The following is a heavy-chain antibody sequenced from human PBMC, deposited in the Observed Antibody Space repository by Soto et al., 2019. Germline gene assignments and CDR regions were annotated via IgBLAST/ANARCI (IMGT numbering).Heavy chain of an antibody. V-gene: IGHV4-61*08. CDR2: IYHSGST. Sequence: SETLSLTCAVSGGSISSGGYSWSWIRQPPGKGLEWLAYIYHSGSTNYNPSLKGRVTISIDTSRNQFSLKLTSVTAADPGIYYCVTDEDGNFFHYWGQGTLVSVSS. J-gene: IGHJ4*02. CDR3: VTDEDGNFFHY. CDR1: GGSISSGGYS. D-gene: IGHD4-17*01.